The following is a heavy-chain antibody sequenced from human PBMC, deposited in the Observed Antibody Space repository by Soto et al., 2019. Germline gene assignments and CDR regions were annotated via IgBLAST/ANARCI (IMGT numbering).Heavy chain of an antibody. Sequence: EVQLVESGGGLVQPGGSLKLSCAASGFTFSGSAVHWVRQASGKGLEWVGRSKDKASNYATAYSASVQGRFTITRDDSKNTAYLQMNSRKIEDTAVYYCATGVWFGANYGVDVWGQGTTVTVSS. J-gene: IGHJ6*02. D-gene: IGHD3-10*01. CDR2: SKDKASNYAT. CDR3: ATGVWFGANYGVDV. CDR1: GFTFSGSA. V-gene: IGHV3-73*02.